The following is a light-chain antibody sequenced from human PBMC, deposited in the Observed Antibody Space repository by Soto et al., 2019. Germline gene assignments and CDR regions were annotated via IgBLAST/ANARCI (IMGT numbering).Light chain of an antibody. CDR1: QSVSSSY. V-gene: IGKV3-20*01. CDR3: QLYAGSPYT. CDR2: GAS. J-gene: IGKJ2*01. Sequence: EIVLTQSPGTLSLSPGERATLSCRASQSVSSSYLAWYQQKPGQAPRLLISGASRRATGITDRFSGSGSGTDFTLTISRLEPEYFAVYYCQLYAGSPYTFGQGTKLEIK.